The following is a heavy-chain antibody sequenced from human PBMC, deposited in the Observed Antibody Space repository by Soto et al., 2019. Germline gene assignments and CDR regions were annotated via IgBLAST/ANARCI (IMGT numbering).Heavy chain of an antibody. CDR2: IYYSGST. J-gene: IGHJ6*02. D-gene: IGHD2-21*01. CDR3: ARVVVYYYYGMDV. CDR1: GGSISSGDYY. Sequence: SETLSLTCTVSGGSISSGDYYWSWIRQPPGKGLEWIGYIYYSGSTYYNPSLKSRVTISVDTSKNQFSLKLSSVTAADTAVYYCARVVVYYYYGMDVWGQGTTVTVSS. V-gene: IGHV4-30-4*01.